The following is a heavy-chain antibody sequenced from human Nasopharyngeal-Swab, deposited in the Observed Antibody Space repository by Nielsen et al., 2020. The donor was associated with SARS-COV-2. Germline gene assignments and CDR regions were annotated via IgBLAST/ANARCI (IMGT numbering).Heavy chain of an antibody. CDR2: IYYSGST. CDR1: GGSISSSSYY. D-gene: IGHD3-22*01. J-gene: IGHJ2*01. Sequence: SETLSLTCTVSGGSISSSSYYWGWIRQPPGKGLEWIGSIYYSGSTYYNPSLKSRVTISVDTSKNQFSLKLSSVTAADTAVYYCARDSSGYWAWYFDLWGRGTLVTVSS. CDR3: ARDSSGYWAWYFDL. V-gene: IGHV4-39*02.